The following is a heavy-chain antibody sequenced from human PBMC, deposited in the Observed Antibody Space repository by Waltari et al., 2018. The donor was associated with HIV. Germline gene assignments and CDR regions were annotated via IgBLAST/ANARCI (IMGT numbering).Heavy chain of an antibody. V-gene: IGHV3-23*01. J-gene: IGHJ4*02. CDR2: ISGSGGST. D-gene: IGHD6-13*01. Sequence: EVQLLESGGGLVQPGGSLRLSCAASGFTFSSFAIIWVRQAPGKGLEWVSAISGSGGSTYYADFVKGRFTISRDNSRTTLSLQMNSLRAEDTAVYYCAKDPFSSSWYLNYFDYWGQGTLVTVSS. CDR1: GFTFSSFA. CDR3: AKDPFSSSWYLNYFDY.